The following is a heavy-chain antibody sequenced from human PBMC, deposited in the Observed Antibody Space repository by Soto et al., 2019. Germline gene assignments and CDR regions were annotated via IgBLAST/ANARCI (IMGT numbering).Heavy chain of an antibody. CDR1: GGTFSRYA. CDR2: IVPMFGKA. Sequence: EASVKVSCKASGGTFSRYALNWVRQAPGQGPEWMGGIVPMFGKANYAQKFQGRVTITADESTSTAYMELSSLRSEDTAMYYCARGLDYDSSAFYFFFWGQGTLVTVS. J-gene: IGHJ4*02. CDR3: ARGLDYDSSAFYFFF. D-gene: IGHD3-22*01. V-gene: IGHV1-69*13.